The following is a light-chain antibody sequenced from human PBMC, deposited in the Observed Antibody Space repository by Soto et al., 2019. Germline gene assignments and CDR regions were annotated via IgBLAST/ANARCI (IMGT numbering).Light chain of an antibody. V-gene: IGLV2-14*01. J-gene: IGLJ2*01. Sequence: QSALTQPASVSGSPGQSITISCTGTSSDVGVYNYVSWYQQHPGKAPKLMIYDVNNRPSGVSDRFSGSKSGNTASLTISGLQAEDEADYYCSSYTTSSTLVVFGGGTQLTVL. CDR1: SSDVGVYNY. CDR3: SSYTTSSTLVV. CDR2: DVN.